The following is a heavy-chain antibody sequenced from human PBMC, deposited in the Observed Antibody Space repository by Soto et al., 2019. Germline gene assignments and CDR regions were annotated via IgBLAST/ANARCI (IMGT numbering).Heavy chain of an antibody. V-gene: IGHV4-59*08. CDR1: GGSINYYY. Sequence: SETLSLTCTVSGGSINYYYWNWIRQPPGKGLEWVGCVSYDGSTYYNPSLKSQVTISVDTSKNQFSLKLSSVTAADTALFYCAQTTLRHVSYSYPRTFDNWGQGVLVTVSS. CDR3: AQTTLRHVSYSYPRTFDN. D-gene: IGHD2-15*01. J-gene: IGHJ4*02. CDR2: VSYDGST.